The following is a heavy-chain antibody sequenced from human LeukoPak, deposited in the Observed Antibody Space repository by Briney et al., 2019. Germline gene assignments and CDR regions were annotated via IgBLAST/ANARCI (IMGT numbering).Heavy chain of an antibody. CDR3: ARCLRKGTITYYYGMDV. V-gene: IGHV1-18*01. J-gene: IGHJ6*02. Sequence: ASVKVSCKASGYTFTSYGISWVRQAPGQGLEWMGWIRVYNGDTNYAQKLQGRVTMTTDTSTSTAYMELRSLRSDDTAVYYCARCLRKGTITYYYGMDVWGQGTTVTVSS. CDR1: GYTFTSYG. D-gene: IGHD5-12*01. CDR2: IRVYNGDT.